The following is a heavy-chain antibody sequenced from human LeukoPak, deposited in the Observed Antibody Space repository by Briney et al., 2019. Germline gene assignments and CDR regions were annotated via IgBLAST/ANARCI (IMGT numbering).Heavy chain of an antibody. V-gene: IGHV1-69*13. CDR3: ARQYGVSYHDFWSGGVDP. J-gene: IGHJ5*02. D-gene: IGHD3-3*01. CDR1: GGTFSGYA. Sequence: ASVKVSCKASGGTFSGYAISWVRQAPGQGLEWMGGIIPIFGTANYAQKFQGRVTITADESTSTAYMELSSLRSEDTAVYYCARQYGVSYHDFWSGGVDPWGQGTLVTVSS. CDR2: IIPIFGTA.